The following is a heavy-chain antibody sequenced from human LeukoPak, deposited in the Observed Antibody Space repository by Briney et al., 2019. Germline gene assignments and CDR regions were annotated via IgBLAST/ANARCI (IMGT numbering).Heavy chain of an antibody. CDR1: GFTVRSNY. CDR2: IYSDGTT. V-gene: IGHV3-53*01. Sequence: GGSLRLSCAASGFTVRSNYMSWVRQAPGKGLEWVSEIYSDGTTYYAASVKGRFGISRDNSKNTVDLQMNSLRAEDTAVYYCARDLREHGVFDIWGQGTMVTVSS. J-gene: IGHJ3*02. D-gene: IGHD1-26*01. CDR3: ARDLREHGVFDI.